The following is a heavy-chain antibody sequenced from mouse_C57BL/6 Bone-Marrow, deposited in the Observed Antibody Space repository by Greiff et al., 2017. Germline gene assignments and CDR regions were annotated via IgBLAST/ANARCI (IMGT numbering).Heavy chain of an antibody. CDR1: GYSITSGYY. Sequence: EVKLLESGPGFVKPSQSLSLTCSVTGYSITSGYYWNWIRQFPGNKLEWMSYISYDGSNNYNHSLKNRISITRDTSKNQFFLKLNTVTTEDTATFYYADLIYYDYDGRYFGVWGTATTVSVSS. V-gene: IGHV3-6*01. CDR3: ADLIYYDYDGRYFGV. J-gene: IGHJ1*03. D-gene: IGHD2-4*01. CDR2: ISYDGSN.